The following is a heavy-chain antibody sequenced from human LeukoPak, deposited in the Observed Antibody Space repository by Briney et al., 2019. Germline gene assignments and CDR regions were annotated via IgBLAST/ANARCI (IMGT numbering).Heavy chain of an antibody. CDR2: IYYSGST. Sequence: SETLSLTCAVYGGSFSGYYWSWIRQPPGKGLEWIGSIYYSGSTYYNPSLKSRVTISVDTSKNQFSLKLSSVTAADTAVYYCARVDYGISWFDPWGQGTLVTVSS. J-gene: IGHJ5*02. CDR3: ARVDYGISWFDP. V-gene: IGHV4-34*01. CDR1: GGSFSGYY. D-gene: IGHD4-17*01.